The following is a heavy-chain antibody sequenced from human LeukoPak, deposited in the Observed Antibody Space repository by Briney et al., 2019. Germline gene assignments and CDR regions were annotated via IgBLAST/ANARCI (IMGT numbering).Heavy chain of an antibody. CDR3: AKDGGGYDPFYMDV. J-gene: IGHJ6*03. V-gene: IGHV3-30*02. Sequence: PGGSLRLSCAASGFTFSSYGMHWVRQAPGKGLEWVAFIRYDGSNKYYADSVKGRFTISRDNSENTLYLQMNSLRAEDTAVYYCAKDGGGYDPFYMDVWGKGTTVTISS. CDR1: GFTFSSYG. CDR2: IRYDGSNK. D-gene: IGHD5-12*01.